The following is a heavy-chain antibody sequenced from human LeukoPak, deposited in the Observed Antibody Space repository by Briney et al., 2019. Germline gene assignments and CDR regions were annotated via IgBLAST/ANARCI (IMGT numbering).Heavy chain of an antibody. D-gene: IGHD2-15*01. CDR2: FDPEYGET. J-gene: IGHJ6*04. Sequence: ASVKVSCKVSGYTLTELSMHWVRHAPGQGLEWKGVFDPEYGETIYAQKFPRRVTMTEATSTAPAYIELSSLRSEDPAVYYSATGPRILSLEGSSYHGMDVWGKGTTVTVSS. CDR1: GYTLTELS. V-gene: IGHV1-24*01. CDR3: ATGPRILSLEGSSYHGMDV.